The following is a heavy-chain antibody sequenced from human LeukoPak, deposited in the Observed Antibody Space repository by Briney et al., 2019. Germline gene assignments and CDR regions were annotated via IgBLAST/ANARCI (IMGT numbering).Heavy chain of an antibody. V-gene: IGHV3-7*03. D-gene: IGHD6-13*01. CDR1: GFPFSSYW. CDR2: IKQDGSEK. CDR3: GSIFKEEQQVLTGGH. J-gene: IGHJ4*02. Sequence: GGSLRLSCAASGFPFSSYWMSWVRQAPGKGLEWVANIKQDGSEKYYVDSVKGRFTISRDNAKNCLYLQMNSLRVGDTAMYYCGSIFKEEQQVLTGGHWGQGTLVTVSS.